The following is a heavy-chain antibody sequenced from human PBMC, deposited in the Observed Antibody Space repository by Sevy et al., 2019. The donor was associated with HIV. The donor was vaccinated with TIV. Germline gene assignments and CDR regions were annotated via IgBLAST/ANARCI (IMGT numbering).Heavy chain of an antibody. CDR3: AKDPSGWPLPDY. Sequence: GGSLRLSCAASGFTFSSYGMHWVRQAPGKGLEWVAVISYDGSNKYYADSVKGRFTISRDNSKNTLYPQMNSLRAEDTAVYYCAKDPSGWPLPDYWGQGTLVTVSS. D-gene: IGHD6-19*01. V-gene: IGHV3-30*18. J-gene: IGHJ4*02. CDR2: ISYDGSNK. CDR1: GFTFSSYG.